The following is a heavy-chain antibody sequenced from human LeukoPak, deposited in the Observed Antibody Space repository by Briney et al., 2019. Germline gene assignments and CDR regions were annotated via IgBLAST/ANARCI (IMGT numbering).Heavy chain of an antibody. V-gene: IGHV3-23*01. J-gene: IGHJ3*02. CDR1: GFTLSSYE. CDR3: AKERRADGDYISAFDI. D-gene: IGHD4-17*01. CDR2: IDYDGGSG. Sequence: GGSLRLSCTVSGFTLSSYEMSWIRQAPGKGLEWVSGIDYDGGSGHYADSVKGRFTISRDNSNNTLFLHLNSLRGEDTAVYYCAKERRADGDYISAFDIWGQGTMVTVSS.